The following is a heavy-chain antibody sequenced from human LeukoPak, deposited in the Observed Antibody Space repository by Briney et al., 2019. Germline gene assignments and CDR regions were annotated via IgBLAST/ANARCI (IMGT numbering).Heavy chain of an antibody. Sequence: GGSLGLSCAASGFTFSSYSMNWVRQAPGKGLEWVSSISSSSSYIYYADSVKGRFTISRDNAKNTLYLQMNSLRGEDTAVYYCARAYGSGTYGAFDIWGQGTKVTVSS. CDR1: GFTFSSYS. D-gene: IGHD3-10*01. J-gene: IGHJ3*02. CDR2: ISSSSSYI. V-gene: IGHV3-21*01. CDR3: ARAYGSGTYGAFDI.